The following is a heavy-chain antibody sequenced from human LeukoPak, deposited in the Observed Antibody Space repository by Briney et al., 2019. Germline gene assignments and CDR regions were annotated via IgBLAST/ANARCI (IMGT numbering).Heavy chain of an antibody. J-gene: IGHJ4*02. D-gene: IGHD4/OR15-4a*01. CDR2: ISVSSYST. CDR1: ALTSSTLA. V-gene: IGHV3-23*01. Sequence: GRSRRPACAVYALTSSTLAMSWDRHAAGDWLDWGSAISVSSYSTHCAEAVKGRFTISRDNPKNTLYLQMNSLRAEHAAVYYCARLVAVRTTHYDYWGQGTLVSVSS. CDR3: ARLVAVRTTHYDY.